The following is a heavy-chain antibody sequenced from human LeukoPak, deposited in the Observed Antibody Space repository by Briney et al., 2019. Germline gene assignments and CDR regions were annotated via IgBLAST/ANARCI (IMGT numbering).Heavy chain of an antibody. Sequence: PSETLSLTCTLSPASTTSKCWSCVSQPPGKGLEWIGEIHRSGSPNYNPSLQSRVTISIDRSRNQIVLELSSVTAADTAVCSRAKYYLASFNLVDYWGQGTLVTVSS. J-gene: IGHJ4*02. CDR1: PASTTSKC. CDR3: AKYYLASFNLVDY. D-gene: IGHD2/OR15-2a*01. CDR2: IHRSGSP. V-gene: IGHV4-4*02.